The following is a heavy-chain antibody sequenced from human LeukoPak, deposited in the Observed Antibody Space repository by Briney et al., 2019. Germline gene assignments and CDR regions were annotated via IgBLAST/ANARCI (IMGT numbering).Heavy chain of an antibody. CDR3: ARERVDTAMVGNDAFDI. CDR2: INPNGGGT. D-gene: IGHD5-18*01. V-gene: IGHV1-2*02. J-gene: IGHJ3*02. CDR1: EYTFTGYY. Sequence: ASVKVSCKASEYTFTGYYIHWVRQAPGQGLEWMGWINPNGGGTNYAQKFQGRVTMTRDTSISTAYMELSRLRSDDTAVYYCARERVDTAMVGNDAFDIWGQGTMVTVSS.